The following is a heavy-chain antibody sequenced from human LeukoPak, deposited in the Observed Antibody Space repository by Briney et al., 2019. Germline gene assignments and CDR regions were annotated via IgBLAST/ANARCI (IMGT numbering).Heavy chain of an antibody. D-gene: IGHD6-19*01. J-gene: IGHJ6*02. CDR1: GFTFSNYV. Sequence: GGSLRLSCAASGFTFSNYVMRWVRQTPGMGLEWVSSISRSGDGTYYADFVKGRFTISRDNSKNTSYLQMNSLRAEDTALYYCARRIEVAGITIDYGLDVWGQGTTVTVSS. CDR2: ISRSGDGT. CDR3: ARRIEVAGITIDYGLDV. V-gene: IGHV3-23*01.